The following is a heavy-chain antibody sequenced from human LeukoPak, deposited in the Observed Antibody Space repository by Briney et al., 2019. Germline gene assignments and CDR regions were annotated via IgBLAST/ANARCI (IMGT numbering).Heavy chain of an antibody. J-gene: IGHJ4*02. CDR2: ISAYNGNT. CDR3: ARDRASTNFDY. CDR1: GYTFTSYG. D-gene: IGHD3-10*01. Sequence: VASVKVSCKASGYTFTSYGISWVRQAPGQGLEWMGWISAYNGNTNYAQKLQGRVTMTTDTSTSTAYMELRSLRSDGTAVYYCARDRASTNFDYWGQGTLVTVSS. V-gene: IGHV1-18*01.